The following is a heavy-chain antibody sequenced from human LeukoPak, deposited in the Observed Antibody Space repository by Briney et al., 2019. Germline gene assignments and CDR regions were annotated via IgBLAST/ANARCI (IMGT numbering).Heavy chain of an antibody. J-gene: IGHJ5*02. D-gene: IGHD3-3*01. V-gene: IGHV4-34*01. CDR1: GGSFSGYY. CDR2: INHSGST. Sequence: SETLSLTGAVYGGSFSGYYWSWIRQPPGKGLEWSGEINHSGSTNYNPSLKSRVTISVDTSKNQFSLKLSCVTAADTAVYYCAVTYYDFWSGYPNWFDPWGQGTLVTVSS. CDR3: AVTYYDFWSGYPNWFDP.